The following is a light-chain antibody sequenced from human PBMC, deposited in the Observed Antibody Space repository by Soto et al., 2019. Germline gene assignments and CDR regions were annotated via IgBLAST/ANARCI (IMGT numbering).Light chain of an antibody. J-gene: IGLJ1*01. Sequence: QSVLTQPRSVSGSPGRSVAISCTGTSSDVGGYNYVSWYQQHPGKVPKLIIFDVYKRPSGVPDRFSGSKSGSTASLTISGLQADDEADYYCCSYAGGFYVVGTGTRSPS. V-gene: IGLV2-11*01. CDR1: SSDVGGYNY. CDR3: CSYAGGFYV. CDR2: DVY.